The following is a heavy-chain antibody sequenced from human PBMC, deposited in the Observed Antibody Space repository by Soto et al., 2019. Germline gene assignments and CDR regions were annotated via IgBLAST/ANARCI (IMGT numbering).Heavy chain of an antibody. D-gene: IGHD6-19*01. Sequence: GGSLRLSCAASGFTFDDYAMHWGRQAPGKGLEWVSGISWNSGSIGYADSVKGRFTISRDNAKNSLYLQMNSLRAEDTALYYCAKAPGTAVARYYFDYWGQGTLVTVSS. CDR1: GFTFDDYA. V-gene: IGHV3-9*01. CDR2: ISWNSGSI. CDR3: AKAPGTAVARYYFDY. J-gene: IGHJ4*02.